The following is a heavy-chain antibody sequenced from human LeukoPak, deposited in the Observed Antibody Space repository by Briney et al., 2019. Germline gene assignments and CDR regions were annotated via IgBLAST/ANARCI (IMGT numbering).Heavy chain of an antibody. Sequence: GASVKVSCKASGGTFSSYATSWVRQAPGQGLEWMGGIIPIFGTANYAQKFQGRVTITADESTSTAYMELSSPRSGDTAVYYCARGVQSGNGYYYYMDVWGKGTTVTVSS. CDR2: IIPIFGTA. D-gene: IGHD2-8*01. CDR3: ARGVQSGNGYYYYMDV. J-gene: IGHJ6*03. CDR1: GGTFSSYA. V-gene: IGHV1-69*13.